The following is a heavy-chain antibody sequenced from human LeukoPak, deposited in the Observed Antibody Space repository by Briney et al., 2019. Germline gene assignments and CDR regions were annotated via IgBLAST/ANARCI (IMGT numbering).Heavy chain of an antibody. D-gene: IGHD3-16*01. V-gene: IGHV4-4*07. CDR2: IYTSGST. J-gene: IGHJ4*02. Sequence: SETLSLTCTVSGGSISSYYWSWIRQPAGKGLEWIGRIYTSGSTNYNPSLKSRVTISVDTSKNQFSLKLSSVTAADTAVYYCARNPEGRLRGRHFDYWGQGTLVTVSS. CDR3: ARNPEGRLRGRHFDY. CDR1: GGSISSYY.